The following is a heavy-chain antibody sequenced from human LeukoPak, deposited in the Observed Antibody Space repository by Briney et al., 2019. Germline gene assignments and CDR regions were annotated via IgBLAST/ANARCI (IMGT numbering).Heavy chain of an antibody. Sequence: PGGSLRLSCAASGFTFRSFSMNWVRQAPGKGLEWIGSIYYSGSTYYNPSLKSRVTISVDTSKNQFSLKLSSVTAADTAVYYCARADYYGSGTLWGAFDIWGQGTMVTVSS. V-gene: IGHV4-39*07. CDR3: ARADYYGSGTLWGAFDI. CDR2: IYYSGST. D-gene: IGHD3-10*01. CDR1: GFTFRSFS. J-gene: IGHJ3*02.